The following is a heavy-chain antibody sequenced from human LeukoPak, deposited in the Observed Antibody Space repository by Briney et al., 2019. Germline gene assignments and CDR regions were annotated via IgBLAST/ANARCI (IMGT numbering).Heavy chain of an antibody. D-gene: IGHD2-2*01. CDR1: GYTFTNYA. V-gene: IGHV1-3*01. CDR2: INADNGNT. Sequence: WASVKVSCKASGYTFTNYAMHWVRQAPGQGLEWMGWINADNGNTKYSQKFQGRVTTTRDTSASTAYMELSSLRSEDTAVYYCARAIYCSSTSCYYLPYYYGMDVWGKGTTVTVSS. CDR3: ARAIYCSSTSCYYLPYYYGMDV. J-gene: IGHJ6*04.